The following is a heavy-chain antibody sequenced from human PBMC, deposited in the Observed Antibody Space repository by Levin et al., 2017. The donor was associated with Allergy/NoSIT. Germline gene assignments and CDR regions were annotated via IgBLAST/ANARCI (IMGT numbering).Heavy chain of an antibody. V-gene: IGHV3-30*18. J-gene: IGHJ4*02. CDR3: AKEEYFGSGSYPKY. D-gene: IGHD3-10*01. CDR2: ISYDGSKK. CDR1: GFTFSSYG. Sequence: PGGSLRLSCAASGFTFSSYGMHWVRQAPGKGLEWVAVISYDGSKKYYADSVKGRFTISRDNSKNTLHLQMNSLRVEDTAVYYCAKEEYFGSGSYPKYWGQGTLVTVSS.